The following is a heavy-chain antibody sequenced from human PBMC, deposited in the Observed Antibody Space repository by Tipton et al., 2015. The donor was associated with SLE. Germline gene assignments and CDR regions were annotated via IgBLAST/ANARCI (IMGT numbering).Heavy chain of an antibody. V-gene: IGHV3-20*04. CDR1: GFTFEDYG. Sequence: SLRLSCAASGFTFEDYGMAWVRQAPGKGLEWVSGLIWNGGSIHYADSVKGRFTISRDNAKNSLYLQMNSLRAEDTAVYYCARGGSLTVAGTISDYWGQGTLVTVSS. D-gene: IGHD1-1*01. CDR2: LIWNGGSI. CDR3: ARGGSLTVAGTISDY. J-gene: IGHJ4*02.